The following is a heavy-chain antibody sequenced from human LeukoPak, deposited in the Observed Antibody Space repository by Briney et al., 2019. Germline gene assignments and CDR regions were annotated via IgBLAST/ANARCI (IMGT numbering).Heavy chain of an antibody. Sequence: GGSLRLSCVASGSTFSTYAMSWVRQAPGKGLEWVSSVSTSGGDTYNADSVKGRFTISRDNSKNTLYLQMNSLRAEDTAVYYCGKGRTGYSYGYGIDSWGQGTLVTVSS. CDR3: GKGRTGYSYGYGIDS. CDR2: VSTSGGDT. V-gene: IGHV3-23*01. D-gene: IGHD5-18*01. CDR1: GSTFSTYA. J-gene: IGHJ4*02.